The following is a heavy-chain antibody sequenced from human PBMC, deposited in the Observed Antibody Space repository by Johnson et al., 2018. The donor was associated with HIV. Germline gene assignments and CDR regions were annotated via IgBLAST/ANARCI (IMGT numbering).Heavy chain of an antibody. CDR1: GFTFSSYW. D-gene: IGHD6-13*01. Sequence: EVHLVESGGGLVQPGGSLRLSCAASGFTFSSYWMSWVRQAPGKGLEWVANIKQDGSEKYYVDSVKGRFTISRDNSKNTLYLQMNSLRAEDTAVYYCARDSSSWRPSGAFDIWGQGTMVTVSS. CDR2: IKQDGSEK. J-gene: IGHJ3*02. V-gene: IGHV3-7*05. CDR3: ARDSSSWRPSGAFDI.